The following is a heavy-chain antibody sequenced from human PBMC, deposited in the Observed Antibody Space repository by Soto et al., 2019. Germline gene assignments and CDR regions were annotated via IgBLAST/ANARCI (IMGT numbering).Heavy chain of an antibody. CDR1: GYPFTSYY. J-gene: IGHJ6*02. V-gene: IGHV1-46*01. CDR3: ARESDKAAAGRSYYYYGMDV. Sequence: ASVKVSCKASGYPFTSYYMHWVRQAPGQGLEWMGIINPSGGSTSYAQKFQGRVTMTRDTSTSTVYMERSSLRSEDTAVYYWARESDKAAAGRSYYYYGMDVWGQGTTVTVSS. D-gene: IGHD6-13*01. CDR2: INPSGGST.